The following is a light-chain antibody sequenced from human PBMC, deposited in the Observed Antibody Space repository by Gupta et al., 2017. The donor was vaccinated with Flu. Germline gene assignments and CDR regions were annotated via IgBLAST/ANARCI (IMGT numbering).Light chain of an antibody. J-gene: IGLJ3*02. CDR1: SLRSYY. CDR2: DNN. CDR3: KVRDSSSDHRWV. V-gene: IGLV3-19*01. Sequence: SPALSQHPPAPFPLRQTVRITCHGDSLRSYYASWYQQKPGQAPVLVIYDNNNRPSGIPDRFSGSNSGNTASLTISRVEAGDEADYYCKVRDSSSDHRWVFGGGTKVTVL.